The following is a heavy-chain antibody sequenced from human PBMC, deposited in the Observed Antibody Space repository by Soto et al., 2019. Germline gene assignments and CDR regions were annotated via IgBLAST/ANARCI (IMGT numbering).Heavy chain of an antibody. D-gene: IGHD1-7*01. CDR3: ATDITGTTQGNDY. V-gene: IGHV3-11*01. CDR2: ISSSGSTI. Sequence: GGSLRLSCAASGFTFSDYYMSWIRQAPGKGLEWVSYISSSGSTIYYADSGKGRFTISRDNAKNSLYLQMNSLRAEDTAVYYCATDITGTTQGNDYWGQGTLVTVSS. J-gene: IGHJ4*02. CDR1: GFTFSDYY.